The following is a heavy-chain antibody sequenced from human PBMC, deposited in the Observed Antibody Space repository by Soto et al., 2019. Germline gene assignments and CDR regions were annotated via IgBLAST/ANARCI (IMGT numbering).Heavy chain of an antibody. J-gene: IGHJ5*02. CDR2: IYYSGST. CDR1: GGSISSSSYY. Sequence: LSLTCTVSGGSISSSSYYWGWIRQPPGKGLEWIGSIYYSGSTYYNPSLKSRVTISVDTSKNQFSLKLSSVTAADTAVYYCASGSGSYYKNWFDPWGQGTLVTVSS. V-gene: IGHV4-39*01. D-gene: IGHD3-10*01. CDR3: ASGSGSYYKNWFDP.